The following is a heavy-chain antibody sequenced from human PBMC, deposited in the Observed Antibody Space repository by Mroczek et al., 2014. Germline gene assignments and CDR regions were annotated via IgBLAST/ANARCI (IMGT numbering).Heavy chain of an antibody. Sequence: VQLVQSGGGLVQPGRSLRLSCAASGFTFDDYAMHWVRQAPGKGLEWVSGISWNSGSIGYADSVKGRFTISRDNAKNSLYLQMNSLRAEDTALYYCAKALGPYYYDSSGYTWVPDAFDIWGQGTMVTVSS. CDR1: GFTFDDYA. V-gene: IGHV3-9*01. CDR3: AKALGPYYYDSSGYTWVPDAFDI. D-gene: IGHD3-22*01. J-gene: IGHJ3*02. CDR2: ISWNSGSI.